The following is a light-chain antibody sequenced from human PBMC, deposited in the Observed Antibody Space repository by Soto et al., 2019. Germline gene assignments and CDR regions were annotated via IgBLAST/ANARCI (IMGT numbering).Light chain of an antibody. J-gene: IGKJ4*01. CDR2: TAS. CDR3: MQRIRFPLT. V-gene: IGKV2-40*01. Sequence: DFVLTQSPVSLSVPPGEPASISCRTSQSLLDSDAEITNMDWFLQKPGKSPQLLIYTASNLASGEPDRFSGSGSGTDFTLKISRVEAVDGGVYYCMQRIRFPLTFGGGTKVEIK. CDR1: QSLLDSDAEITN.